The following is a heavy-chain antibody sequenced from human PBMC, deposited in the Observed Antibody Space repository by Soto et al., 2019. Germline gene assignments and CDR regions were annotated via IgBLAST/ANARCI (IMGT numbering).Heavy chain of an antibody. J-gene: IGHJ6*02. CDR3: AAGYWSSYYYGMDV. CDR2: IYYSGST. CDR1: GGSISSYY. V-gene: IGHV4-59*01. D-gene: IGHD2-15*01. Sequence: SETLSLTCTVSGGSISSYYWSWIRQPPGKGLEWIGYIYYSGSTNYNPSLKSRVTISVDTSKNQSSLKLSSVTAADTAVYYCAAGYWSSYYYGMDVWGQGTTVTVSS.